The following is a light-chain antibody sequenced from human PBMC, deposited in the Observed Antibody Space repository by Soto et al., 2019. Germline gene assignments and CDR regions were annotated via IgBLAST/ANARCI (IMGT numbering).Light chain of an antibody. CDR2: GAS. CDR1: QSITSS. CDR3: QQYGSSGT. J-gene: IGKJ1*01. Sequence: EIVMTQSPATLSVYPGERATLSCRASQSITSSLAWYQQKPGQAPRLLIYGASTRATGVPARFSGSGSGTDFTLTISRLEPEDFAVYYCQQYGSSGTFGQGTKVDIK. V-gene: IGKV3-15*01.